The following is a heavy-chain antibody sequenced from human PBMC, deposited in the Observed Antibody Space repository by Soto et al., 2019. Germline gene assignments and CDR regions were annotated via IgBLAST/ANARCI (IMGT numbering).Heavy chain of an antibody. V-gene: IGHV2-5*02. J-gene: IGHJ4*02. CDR3: AHYTYYYDSSGYPAEFDY. CDR1: GFSLSTSGVG. D-gene: IGHD3-22*01. CDR2: IYWDDDK. Sequence: SGPTLVNPTQTLTLTCTFSGFSLSTSGVGVGWIRQPPGKALEWLALIYWDDDKRYSPSLKSRLTITKDTSKNQVVLTMTNMDPVDTATYYCAHYTYYYDSSGYPAEFDYWGQGTLVTVSS.